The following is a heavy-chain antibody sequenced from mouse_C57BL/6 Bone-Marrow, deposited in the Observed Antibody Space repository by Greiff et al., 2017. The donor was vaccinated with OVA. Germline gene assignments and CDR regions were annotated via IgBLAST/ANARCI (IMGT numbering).Heavy chain of an antibody. CDR1: GFTFRSYC. J-gene: IGHJ4*01. V-gene: IGHV5-6*01. Sequence: VHLVESGGDLVKPGGSLTLSCAASGFTFRSYCMSWVRQTPDKRLVWVATFSSCGSYTSYPDSVKGRFTISRDNAKNTRDLQMSSLKSEDTAMYYCARRKLRAMDYWGQGTSVTVSS. D-gene: IGHD1-1*01. CDR2: FSSCGSYT. CDR3: ARRKLRAMDY.